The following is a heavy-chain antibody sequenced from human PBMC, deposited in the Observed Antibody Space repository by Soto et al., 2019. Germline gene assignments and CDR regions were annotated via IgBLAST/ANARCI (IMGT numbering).Heavy chain of an antibody. D-gene: IGHD7-27*01. Sequence: TSETLSLTCTVSGASISSYYWSWIRQPPGKGLEWIGYIYYSGSTNYNPSLKSRVTISVDTSKNQFSLKVSSVTATDTAVYCARLSPTSGNWALDYWGQGTLVTVSS. CDR1: GASISSYY. CDR3: ARLSPTSGNWALDY. J-gene: IGHJ4*02. V-gene: IGHV4-59*01. CDR2: IYYSGST.